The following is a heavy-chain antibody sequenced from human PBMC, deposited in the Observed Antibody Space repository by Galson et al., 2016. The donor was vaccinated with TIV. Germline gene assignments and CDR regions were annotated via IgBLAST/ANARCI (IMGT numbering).Heavy chain of an antibody. CDR3: VRDVTSSWDY. Sequence: SLRLSCAASGFTFSNYALSWVRQAPGKGLVWVSRISSDGSGTSYADSVKGRFTISRDNAKNTLYLQMNSLRVEDTALYYCVRDVTSSWDYWGQGTLVTVSS. J-gene: IGHJ4*02. CDR2: ISSDGSGT. D-gene: IGHD6-6*01. V-gene: IGHV3-74*01. CDR1: GFTFSNYA.